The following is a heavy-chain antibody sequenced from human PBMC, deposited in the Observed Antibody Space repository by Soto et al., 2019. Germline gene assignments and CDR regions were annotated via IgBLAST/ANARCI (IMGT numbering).Heavy chain of an antibody. V-gene: IGHV4-30-4*01. J-gene: IGHJ6*02. D-gene: IGHD2-2*01. CDR3: ASSRVGPYCSSTSCYPIYYYYGMDV. CDR1: GGSISSGDYY. CDR2: IYYRGST. Sequence: QVQLQESGPGLVKPSQTLSLTCTVSGGSISSGDYYWSWIRQPPGKGLEWIGYIYYRGSTYYNPSLNRRVTISVDTSKNQFSLKLSSVTAADTAVYYSASSRVGPYCSSTSCYPIYYYYGMDVWGQGTTVTVSS.